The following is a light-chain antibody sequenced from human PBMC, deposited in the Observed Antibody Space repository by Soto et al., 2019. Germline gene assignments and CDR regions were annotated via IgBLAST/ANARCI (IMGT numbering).Light chain of an antibody. Sequence: QSALTQPASVSASPGQSVTISCAGTSSDVGGYNYVSWYQQRPGRAPKLMIYEVTYRPSGVFNRFSGSKSGNTASLTISGLQAEDEADYYCSSYTTSSTLVFGTGTKVTVL. CDR1: SSDVGGYNY. CDR2: EVT. V-gene: IGLV2-14*01. J-gene: IGLJ1*01. CDR3: SSYTTSSTLV.